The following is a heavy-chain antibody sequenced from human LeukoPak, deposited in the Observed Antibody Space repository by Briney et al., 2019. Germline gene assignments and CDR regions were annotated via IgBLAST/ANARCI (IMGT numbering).Heavy chain of an antibody. CDR1: GYTXTDYF. D-gene: IGHD3-16*01. J-gene: IGHJ5*02. V-gene: IGHV1-2*02. CDR3: ARGGEKGWFDP. Sequence: ASVKVSCKASGYTXTDYFIHWVRQAPGQGLEWMGGITPNSGYTNYAQKFRGRVTVTRDTSISTAYVELSRLTSDDTAVYYCARGGEKGWFDPWGQGTLVTVSS. CDR2: ITPNSGYT.